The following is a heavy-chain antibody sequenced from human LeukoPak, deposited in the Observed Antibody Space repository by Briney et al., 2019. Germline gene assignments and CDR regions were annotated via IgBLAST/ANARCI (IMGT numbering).Heavy chain of an antibody. V-gene: IGHV1-2*02. CDR3: ARGVAGVYFYYYMDV. CDR2: INPNNGDT. D-gene: IGHD1-14*01. Sequence: ASVKVSCKASGYTFAGYYMHWVRQAPGQGLEWMGWINPNNGDTHYAQKFQGTVTMTRDTSISTAYMELSSLRSDDTAVYYCARGVAGVYFYYYMDVWGKGTTVTVSS. J-gene: IGHJ6*03. CDR1: GYTFAGYY.